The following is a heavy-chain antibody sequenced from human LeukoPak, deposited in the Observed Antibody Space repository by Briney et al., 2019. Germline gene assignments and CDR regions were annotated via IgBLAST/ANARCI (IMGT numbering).Heavy chain of an antibody. CDR1: GGSINSYY. J-gene: IGHJ4*02. CDR3: ARGGTNDYGDH. Sequence: SETLSLTCTVSGGSINSYYWSWIRQPPGKGLEWIGYIYYSGSTNYNPSLKSRVTISLDMSENQFSLKLSSVTAADTAVYYCARGGTNDYGDHWGQGTPVTVSS. V-gene: IGHV4-59*08. CDR2: IYYSGST. D-gene: IGHD3-16*01.